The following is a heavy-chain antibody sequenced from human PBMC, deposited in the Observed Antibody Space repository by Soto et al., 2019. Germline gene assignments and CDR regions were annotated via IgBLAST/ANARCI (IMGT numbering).Heavy chain of an antibody. V-gene: IGHV1-69*12. D-gene: IGHD5-12*01. Sequence: QVQLVQSGAEVRQPASLVKVSCKTSGGTFSSYAISWVRQAPGQGLEWMGGIVPIVDTSTYAQKFQGRVTITADESTSTGYMELSSLRSDDTAVYYCVRVVAIPGYPDNWGQGTLVTVSS. CDR1: GGTFSSYA. CDR3: VRVVAIPGYPDN. J-gene: IGHJ4*02. CDR2: IVPIVDTS.